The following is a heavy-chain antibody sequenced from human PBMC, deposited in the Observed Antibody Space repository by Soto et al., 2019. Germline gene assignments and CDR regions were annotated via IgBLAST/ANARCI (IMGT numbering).Heavy chain of an antibody. Sequence: GESLKISCQGSGYSFANYWIAWVRQMPGKGLEWAGVIYPGDSDTGYSPSFRGQVTISADKSISHVYLQWSSLKASDTAMYYCARNRLRQYYYGMDVWGQGTTVTVSS. V-gene: IGHV5-51*01. CDR3: ARNRLRQYYYGMDV. CDR1: GYSFANYW. CDR2: IYPGDSDT. D-gene: IGHD5-12*01. J-gene: IGHJ6*02.